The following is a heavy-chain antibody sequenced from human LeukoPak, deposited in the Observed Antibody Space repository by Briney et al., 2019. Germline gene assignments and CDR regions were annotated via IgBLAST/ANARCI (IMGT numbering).Heavy chain of an antibody. CDR1: GFTFSAYS. V-gene: IGHV3-23*01. D-gene: IGHD2-15*01. Sequence: PGGSLRLSCAASGFTFSAYSMNWVRQAPGKGLEWVSAISGSGGSTYYADSVKGRFTISRDNSKNSLYLQMNSLRAEDTAVYYCAREWDIVVVVAATKAENAFDIWGQGTMVTVSS. CDR2: ISGSGGST. CDR3: AREWDIVVVVAATKAENAFDI. J-gene: IGHJ3*02.